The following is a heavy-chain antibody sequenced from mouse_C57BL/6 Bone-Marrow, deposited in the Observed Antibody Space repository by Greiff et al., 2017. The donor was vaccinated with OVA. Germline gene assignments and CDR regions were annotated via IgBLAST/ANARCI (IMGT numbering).Heavy chain of an antibody. Sequence: VQGVESGPGLVAPSQSLSITCTVSGFSLTSYAISWVRQPPGKGLEWLGVIWTGGGTNYNSALKSRLSISKDNSKSQVFLKMNSLQTDDTARYYCARKGDYGSSQRYWYFDVWGTGTTVTVSS. CDR3: ARKGDYGSSQRYWYFDV. CDR1: GFSLTSYA. V-gene: IGHV2-9-1*01. CDR2: IWTGGGT. D-gene: IGHD1-1*01. J-gene: IGHJ1*03.